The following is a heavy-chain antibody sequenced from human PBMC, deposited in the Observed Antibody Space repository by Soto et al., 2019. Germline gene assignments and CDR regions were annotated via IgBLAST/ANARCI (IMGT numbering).Heavy chain of an antibody. V-gene: IGHV3-21*01. J-gene: IGHJ4*02. D-gene: IGHD6-19*01. CDR3: AREVVAGLNDY. CDR2: ISSGDSYI. CDR1: GFTFSNYK. Sequence: LRLSCAASGFTFSNYKMNWVRQAPGKGLEWISAISSGDSYIYYADSVKGRFTISRDNAKNSLYLQMNSLRAEDTAVYYCAREVVAGLNDYWGQGTLVTVSS.